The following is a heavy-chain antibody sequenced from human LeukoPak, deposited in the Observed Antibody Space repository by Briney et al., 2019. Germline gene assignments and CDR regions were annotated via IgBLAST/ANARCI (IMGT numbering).Heavy chain of an antibody. CDR2: ISSSSSYI. Sequence: PGGSLRLSCVASGFTFSTFGMNWVRQAPGKGLEWVSSISSSSSYIYYADSVKGRFTISRDNAKNSLYLQMNSLRAEDTAVYYCASEGYSYGPYYFDYWGQGTLVTVSS. CDR1: GFTFSTFG. D-gene: IGHD5-18*01. CDR3: ASEGYSYGPYYFDY. V-gene: IGHV3-21*01. J-gene: IGHJ4*02.